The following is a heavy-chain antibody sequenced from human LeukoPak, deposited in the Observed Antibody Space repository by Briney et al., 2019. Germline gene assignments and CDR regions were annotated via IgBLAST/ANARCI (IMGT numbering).Heavy chain of an antibody. V-gene: IGHV5-51*01. J-gene: IGHJ5*02. CDR1: GYSFTSYW. CDR2: IYPGDSDT. D-gene: IGHD2-2*01. Sequence: GESLKISCKGSGYSFTSYWIGWVRQMPGKGLEWMGIIYPGDSDTRYSPSFQGQVTISANKSISTAYLQWSSLKASDTAMYYCARLAYQGAAHNWFDPWGQGTLVTVSS. CDR3: ARLAYQGAAHNWFDP.